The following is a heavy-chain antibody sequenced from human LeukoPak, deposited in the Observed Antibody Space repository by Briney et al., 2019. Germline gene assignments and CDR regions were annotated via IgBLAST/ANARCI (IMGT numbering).Heavy chain of an antibody. J-gene: IGHJ6*02. V-gene: IGHV3-23*01. D-gene: IGHD5-12*01. CDR2: ISGHAGST. CDR3: AKDLPPYIVATISSYYYGMDV. Sequence: GGSLRLSCAASGFTLSSYSMSWVRQAPGKGLEWVSLISGHAGSTHYADSVKGRFTISRDITKNTLYLQMNSLRAEDTATYYCAKDLPPYIVATISSYYYGMDVWGQGTTVTVSS. CDR1: GFTLSSYS.